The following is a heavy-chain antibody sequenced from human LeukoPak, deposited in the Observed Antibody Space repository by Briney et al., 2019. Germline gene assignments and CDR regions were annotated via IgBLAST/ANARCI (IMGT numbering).Heavy chain of an antibody. CDR1: GFGFSNYW. Sequence: GGSLRLSCPASGFGFSNYWMSWVRQAPGKGLEWVANMNEDGSEKNYVDSVKGRFTISRDNAQDSLYLQMNSLRAEDTAVYYCARDRGYSNFDYWGQGTLLTVPS. J-gene: IGHJ4*02. CDR3: ARDRGYSNFDY. D-gene: IGHD4-11*01. V-gene: IGHV3-7*01. CDR2: MNEDGSEK.